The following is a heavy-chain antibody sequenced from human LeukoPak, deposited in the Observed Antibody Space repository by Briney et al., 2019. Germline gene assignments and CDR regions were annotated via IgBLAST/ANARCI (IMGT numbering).Heavy chain of an antibody. Sequence: GGSLRLSCAASGFTFSNYWMYWVRQAPGKGLEWVANINGDGSDTYYVDSVKGRFTISRDNAKNSVYLQMSSLRGEDTAVYLCATDQLHDIRGWGYWGQGTLVTVSS. D-gene: IGHD3-10*01. CDR2: INGDGSDT. CDR1: GFTFSNYW. V-gene: IGHV3-7*01. J-gene: IGHJ4*02. CDR3: ATDQLHDIRGWGY.